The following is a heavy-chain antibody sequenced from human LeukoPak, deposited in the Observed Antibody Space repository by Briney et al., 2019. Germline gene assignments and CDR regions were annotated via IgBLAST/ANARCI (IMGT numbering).Heavy chain of an antibody. Sequence: GGSLRLSCAASGFTFSGSWMDWVRQAPGKGLEWVANINHDGSETYYVDSAKGRFTISRGNAKNSLYLQMDSLRVEDTAMYYCTEALNFWGQGTLVTVSS. CDR1: GFTFSGSW. CDR2: INHDGSET. V-gene: IGHV3-7*01. J-gene: IGHJ4*02. CDR3: TEALNF.